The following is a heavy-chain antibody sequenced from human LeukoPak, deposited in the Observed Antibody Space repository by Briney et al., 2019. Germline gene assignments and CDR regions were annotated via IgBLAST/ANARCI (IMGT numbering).Heavy chain of an antibody. J-gene: IGHJ6*04. V-gene: IGHV3-21*01. CDR2: ISSSSSNI. CDR1: GFTFSSYS. Sequence: GGSRRLSCAASGFTFSSYSMNWVRQAPGKGLEWVSSISSSSSNIYYADSVKGRFTISRDNAKNSLYLQMNSLRAEDTAVYYCARGPTMKMDVWGKGTTVTVSS. CDR3: ARGPTMKMDV. D-gene: IGHD3-22*01.